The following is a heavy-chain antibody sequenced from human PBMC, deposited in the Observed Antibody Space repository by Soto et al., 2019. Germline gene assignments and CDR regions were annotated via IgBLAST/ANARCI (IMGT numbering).Heavy chain of an antibody. CDR3: AKEEYYDFWSGYYTGPLFQH. V-gene: IGHV3-23*01. Sequence: PGGSLRLSCAASGFTFSSYAMSWVRQAPGKGLEWVSAISGSGGSTYYADSVKGRFTISRDNSKNTLYLQMNSLRAEDTAVYYCAKEEYYDFWSGYYTGPLFQHWGQGTLVTVS. CDR1: GFTFSSYA. CDR2: ISGSGGST. J-gene: IGHJ1*01. D-gene: IGHD3-3*01.